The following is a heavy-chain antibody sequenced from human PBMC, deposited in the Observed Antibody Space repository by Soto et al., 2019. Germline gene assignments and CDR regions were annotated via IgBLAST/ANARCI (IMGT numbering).Heavy chain of an antibody. CDR1: GFTFSSYG. J-gene: IGHJ4*02. CDR2: ATGSTGTT. CDR3: AKWSSFGDL. V-gene: IGHV3-23*01. Sequence: GGSLRLSCAASGFTFSSYGITWVRQAPGKGLDWVSGATGSTGTTHYADSVKGRFTISRDNSKNTVYLQMNSLRAEDTAVYYCAKWSSFGDLWGQGTLVTVSS. D-gene: IGHD2-2*01.